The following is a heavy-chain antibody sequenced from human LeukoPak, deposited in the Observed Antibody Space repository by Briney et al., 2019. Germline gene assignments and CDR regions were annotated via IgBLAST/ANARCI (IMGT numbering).Heavy chain of an antibody. Sequence: PSETLSLTCAVYGGSFSGYYWSWIRQPPGKGLEWIGEINHSGSTNYNPSLKSRVTISVDTSKNQLSLKLSSVTAADTAVYYCARVRLAGFDPWGQGTLVTVSS. J-gene: IGHJ5*02. V-gene: IGHV4-34*01. CDR2: INHSGST. D-gene: IGHD6-19*01. CDR3: ARVRLAGFDP. CDR1: GGSFSGYY.